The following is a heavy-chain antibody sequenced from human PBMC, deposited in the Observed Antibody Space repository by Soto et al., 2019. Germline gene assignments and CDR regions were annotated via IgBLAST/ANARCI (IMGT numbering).Heavy chain of an antibody. Sequence: GGSLRLSCAASGFTFSSYGMHWVRQAPGKGLEWVAVISYDGSNKYYADSVKVRLTISRDNSKNTLYLQMNSLRAEDTAVYYCAKDITVAGSRWGYYYYYGLDVWGQGTMVTVSS. D-gene: IGHD6-19*01. CDR1: GFTFSSYG. V-gene: IGHV3-30*18. CDR3: AKDITVAGSRWGYYYYYGLDV. CDR2: ISYDGSNK. J-gene: IGHJ6*02.